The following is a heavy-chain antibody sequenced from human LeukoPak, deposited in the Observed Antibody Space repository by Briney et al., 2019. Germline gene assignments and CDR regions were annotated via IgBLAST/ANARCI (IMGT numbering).Heavy chain of an antibody. CDR1: GFTFSSYA. CDR2: ISGSGGST. D-gene: IGHD3-9*01. J-gene: IGHJ4*02. V-gene: IGHV3-23*01. CDR3: AKLRLDYDILTGYTDGFFDY. Sequence: PGGSLRLSCAASGFTFSSYAMSWVRQAPGKGLGWVSAISGSGGSTYYADSVKGRFTISRDNSKNTLYLQMNSLRAEDTAVNYCAKLRLDYDILTGYTDGFFDYWGQGTLVAVSS.